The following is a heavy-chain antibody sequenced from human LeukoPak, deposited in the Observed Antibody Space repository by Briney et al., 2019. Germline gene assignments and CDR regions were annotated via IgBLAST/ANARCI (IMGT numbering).Heavy chain of an antibody. Sequence: SVKVSCKASGGTFSSYAISWVRQAPGQGLEWMGGIIPIFGTANYAQKFQGRVTITADKSTSTAYMELSSLRSEDTAVYYCARGPHKRTYDRDNWFDPWGQGTLVTVSS. D-gene: IGHD3-3*01. J-gene: IGHJ5*02. CDR3: ARGPHKRTYDRDNWFDP. V-gene: IGHV1-69*06. CDR2: IIPIFGTA. CDR1: GGTFSSYA.